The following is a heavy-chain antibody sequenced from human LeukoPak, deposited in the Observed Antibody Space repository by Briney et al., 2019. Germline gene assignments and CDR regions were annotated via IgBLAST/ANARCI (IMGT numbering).Heavy chain of an antibody. CDR2: INTNTGKP. J-gene: IGHJ4*02. CDR3: ATEGQQLPPDY. Sequence: GASVKVSCKASGYTFTSYAMNWVRQAPGQGLEWMGWINTNTGKPTYAQGFRGRLVFSLDTSVSTAYLQISSLKAEDTAVYYCATEGQQLPPDYWGQGTLVTVSS. V-gene: IGHV7-4-1*02. CDR1: GYTFTSYA. D-gene: IGHD6-13*01.